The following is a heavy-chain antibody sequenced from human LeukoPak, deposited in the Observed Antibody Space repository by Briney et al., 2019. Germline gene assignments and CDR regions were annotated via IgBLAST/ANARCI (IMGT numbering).Heavy chain of an antibody. CDR2: IRNDETGQ. D-gene: IGHD6-13*01. J-gene: IGHJ4*02. CDR3: AIQGNTWFYFDS. Sequence: GGSLRLSCAASGFTFSNNGMHWVRQPPGKGLEWVSFIRNDETGQYYADSVKGRFTISRDNSKRTLYLQMNSLRPEDTAVYYCAIQGNTWFYFDSWGQGTLVAVSS. V-gene: IGHV3-30*02. CDR1: GFTFSNNG.